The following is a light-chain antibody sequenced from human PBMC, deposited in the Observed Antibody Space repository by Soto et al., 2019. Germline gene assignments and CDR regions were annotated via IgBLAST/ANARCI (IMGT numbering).Light chain of an antibody. Sequence: DIQMTQSPSTLSASVGDRIVITCRASQNINEWLAWYQQKPGKAPTLLISDASNVESGVPSKFSGSGSGTEFTLTINSLQPDDFATYYCQNYSTYPYTFGQGTKLEMK. CDR3: QNYSTYPYT. CDR2: DAS. J-gene: IGKJ2*01. CDR1: QNINEW. V-gene: IGKV1-5*01.